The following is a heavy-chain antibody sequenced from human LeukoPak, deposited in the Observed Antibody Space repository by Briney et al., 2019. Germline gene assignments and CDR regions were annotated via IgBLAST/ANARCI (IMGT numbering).Heavy chain of an antibody. Sequence: PSETLSLNCAVYGGSFSGYYWSWIRQPPGKGPEWIGEINHSGSTNYNPSLKSRVTISVDTSKNQFSLKLSSVTAADTAVYYCARGLKDILTGDPSSGFDYWGQGILVTVSS. CDR3: ARGLKDILTGDPSSGFDY. J-gene: IGHJ4*02. V-gene: IGHV4-34*01. CDR2: INHSGST. CDR1: GGSFSGYY. D-gene: IGHD3-9*01.